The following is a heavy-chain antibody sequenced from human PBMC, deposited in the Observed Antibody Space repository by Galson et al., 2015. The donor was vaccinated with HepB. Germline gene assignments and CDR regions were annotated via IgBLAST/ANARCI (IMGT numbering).Heavy chain of an antibody. V-gene: IGHV3-13*01. CDR2: INTVGDT. J-gene: IGHJ6*03. D-gene: IGHD6-19*01. CDR3: ARALPGTGWNYIDV. Sequence: SLRLSCAASGFTFSSYDMHWVRHGTGKGLEWVSAINTVGDTFYEDSVKGRFTISRENAKNSLYLHMSSLTAGDTAIFYCARALPGTGWNYIDVWGKGTTGIVSS. CDR1: GFTFSSYD.